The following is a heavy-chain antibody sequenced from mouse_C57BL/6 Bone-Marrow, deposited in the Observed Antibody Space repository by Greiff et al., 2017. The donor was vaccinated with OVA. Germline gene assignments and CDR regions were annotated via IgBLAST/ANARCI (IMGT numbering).Heavy chain of an antibody. CDR2: INPNNGGT. J-gene: IGHJ3*01. Sequence: EVKLQQSGPELVKPGASVKISCKASGYTFTDYYMNWVKQSHGKSLEWIGDINPNNGGTSYNQKFKGKATLTVDKSSSTAYMELRSLTSEDSAVYYCARSPSYGSSQAWFAYWGQGTLVTVSA. CDR1: GYTFTDYY. CDR3: ARSPSYGSSQAWFAY. D-gene: IGHD1-1*01. V-gene: IGHV1-26*01.